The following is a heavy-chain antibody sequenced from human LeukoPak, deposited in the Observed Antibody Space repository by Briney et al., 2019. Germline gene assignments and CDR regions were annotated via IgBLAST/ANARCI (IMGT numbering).Heavy chain of an antibody. D-gene: IGHD3-3*01. Sequence: GGSLRLSCAASGFTFSSYGMYWVRQAPGKGLEWVAVIWFDGSNKYYADSVKGRFTISRDNSKNTLYLQMNSLRVGDTAVYYCASLRSGPRYGMDVWGQGTTVTVSS. CDR2: IWFDGSNK. J-gene: IGHJ6*02. V-gene: IGHV3-33*01. CDR3: ASLRSGPRYGMDV. CDR1: GFTFSSYG.